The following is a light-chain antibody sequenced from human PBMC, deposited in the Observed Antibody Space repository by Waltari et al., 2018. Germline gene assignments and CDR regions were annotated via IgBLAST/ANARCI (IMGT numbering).Light chain of an antibody. CDR2: GAS. J-gene: IGKJ4*01. CDR3: QQYGSSPPSLT. V-gene: IGKV3-20*01. CDR1: QSVSSSY. Sequence: EIVLTQSPGTLSLSPGERATLPGRASQSVSSSYLAWYQQKPGQAPRLLIYGASSRATGIPDRFSGSGSGTDFTLTISRLEPEDFAVYYCQQYGSSPPSLTFGGGTKVEIK.